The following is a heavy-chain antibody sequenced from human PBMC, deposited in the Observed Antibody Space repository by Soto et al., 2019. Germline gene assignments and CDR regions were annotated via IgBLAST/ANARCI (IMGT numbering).Heavy chain of an antibody. J-gene: IGHJ6*02. CDR2: IYPGDFDT. CDR3: AASIFYYGMDV. Sequence: GESRKISCKGSGYTFTNYWIGWVRQMGGKGPEWMGIIYPGDFDTKYNPSCQGQVAISAAKCITTTYLQWSSLKASDTAIYYCAASIFYYGMDVWGQGTTVTVSS. CDR1: GYTFTNYW. V-gene: IGHV5-51*01.